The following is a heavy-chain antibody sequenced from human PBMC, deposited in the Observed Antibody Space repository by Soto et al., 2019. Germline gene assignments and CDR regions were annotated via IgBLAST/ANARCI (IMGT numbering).Heavy chain of an antibody. CDR1: GFSLSTSGMC. CDR2: IDWDDDK. D-gene: IGHD6-19*01. Sequence: SGPTLVNPTQTLTLTCTFSGFSLSTSGMCVSWIRQPPGKALEWLARIDWDDDKYYSTSLKTRLTISKDTSKNQVVLTMTNMDPVDTATYYCARMRVAGVYYYYYYMDVWGKGTTVTVSS. J-gene: IGHJ6*03. CDR3: ARMRVAGVYYYYYYMDV. V-gene: IGHV2-70*11.